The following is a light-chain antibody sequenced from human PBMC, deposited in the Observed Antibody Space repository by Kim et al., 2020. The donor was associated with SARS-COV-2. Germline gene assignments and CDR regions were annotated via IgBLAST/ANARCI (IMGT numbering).Light chain of an antibody. CDR3: CSFAGSYTLGV. CDR1: SSDVGGYNY. Sequence: QSVTVSCTGTSSDVGGYNYFSWYHQHPGKAPKLMIYDVSKRPSGVPDRFSGSKSGNTASLIISGLQAEDEADYYCCSFAGSYTLGVFGGGTKLTVL. CDR2: DVS. J-gene: IGLJ3*02. V-gene: IGLV2-11*01.